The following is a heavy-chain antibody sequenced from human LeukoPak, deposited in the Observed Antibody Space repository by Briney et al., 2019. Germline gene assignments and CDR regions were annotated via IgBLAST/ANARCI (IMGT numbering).Heavy chain of an antibody. J-gene: IGHJ6*02. D-gene: IGHD6-13*01. V-gene: IGHV4-4*07. CDR2: IYTSGST. CDR3: ARDGIAAAGPDYYGMDV. CDR1: GGSISSYY. Sequence: PSETLSLTCTVSGGSISSYYWSWIRQPAGKGLEWIGRIYTSGSTNYNPSLKSRVTMSVDTSKNQFSLKLSSVTAAGTAVYYCARDGIAAAGPDYYGMDVWGQGTTVTVSS.